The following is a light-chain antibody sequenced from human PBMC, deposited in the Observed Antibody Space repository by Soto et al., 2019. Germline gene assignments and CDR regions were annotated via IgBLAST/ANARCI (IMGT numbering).Light chain of an antibody. CDR3: SSYISSSNVG. Sequence: QSVLTQPASVSGSPGQSITISCTGTSSDVGGFNCVSWYLQHPGKAPKLMIYEVSNRPSGVSNRFSGSKSGNTASLTISGLQTEDEADYYCSSYISSSNVGVGGGTQLTVL. V-gene: IGLV2-14*01. CDR2: EVS. CDR1: SSDVGGFNC. J-gene: IGLJ2*01.